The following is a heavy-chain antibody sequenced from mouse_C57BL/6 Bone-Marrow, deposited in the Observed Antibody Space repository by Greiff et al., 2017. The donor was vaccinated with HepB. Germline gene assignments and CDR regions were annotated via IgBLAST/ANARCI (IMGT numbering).Heavy chain of an antibody. V-gene: IGHV1-19*01. CDR2: INPYNGGT. J-gene: IGHJ3*01. CDR1: GYTFTDYY. Sequence: VQLQQSGPVLVKPGASVKMSCKASGYTFTDYYRKGVKQSHGKSLEWIGVINPYNGGTSYNQKFKGKATLTVDKSSSTAYMELNSLTSEDSAVYYCALSYYGSRAWFAYWGQGTLVSV. CDR3: ALSYYGSRAWFAY. D-gene: IGHD1-1*01.